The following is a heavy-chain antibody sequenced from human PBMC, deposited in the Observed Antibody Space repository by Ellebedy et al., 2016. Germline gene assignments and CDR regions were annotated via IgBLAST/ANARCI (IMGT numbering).Heavy chain of an antibody. CDR3: ARDKKLNYADF. D-gene: IGHD4-17*01. CDR2: IWNDGTKM. V-gene: IGHV3-33*08. Sequence: GGSLRLSCAASGFTFINYGFHWVRQAPSKGLEWVAMIWNDGTKMNYADSVKGRFTISRDDSNNTLYLQMTSLRVEDTAIYYCARDKKLNYADFWGQGTLVIVSS. CDR1: GFTFINYG. J-gene: IGHJ4*02.